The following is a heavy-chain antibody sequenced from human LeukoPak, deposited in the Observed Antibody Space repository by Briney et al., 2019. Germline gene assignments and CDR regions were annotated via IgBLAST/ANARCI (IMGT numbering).Heavy chain of an antibody. Sequence: GASVKVSCKASGGTFNSYAISWVRQAPGQGLEWMGGIIPIFGTANYAQKFQGRVTITTDESTSTAYMELSSLRSEDTAVYYCARGYDFWSGYYYAFDYWGQGTLVTVSS. V-gene: IGHV1-69*05. D-gene: IGHD3-3*01. CDR2: IIPIFGTA. J-gene: IGHJ4*02. CDR1: GGTFNSYA. CDR3: ARGYDFWSGYYYAFDY.